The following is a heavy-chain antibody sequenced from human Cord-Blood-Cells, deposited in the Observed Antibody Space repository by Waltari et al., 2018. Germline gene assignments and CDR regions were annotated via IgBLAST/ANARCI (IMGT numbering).Heavy chain of an antibody. Sequence: QVQLQESGPGLVKPSQTLSLTCTVSGGSISSGDYYWSWIRHPPGKGLGWIGDIYYSGSTSFDPSLKVRVTISVDTSRNQFSLKLSSVTAADTAVYYCAAFLYYYGSGSYYNYFDYWGQGTLVTVSS. V-gene: IGHV4-30-4*08. CDR1: GGSISSGDYY. J-gene: IGHJ4*02. D-gene: IGHD3-10*01. CDR3: AAFLYYYGSGSYYNYFDY. CDR2: IYYSGST.